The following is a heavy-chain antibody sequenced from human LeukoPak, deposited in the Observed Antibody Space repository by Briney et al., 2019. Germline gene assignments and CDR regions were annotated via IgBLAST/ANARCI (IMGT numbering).Heavy chain of an antibody. CDR2: INPSGGST. J-gene: IGHJ4*02. Sequence: ASVKVSCKASGYTFTSYYMHWVRPAPGQGLEWMGIINPSGGSTGYAQKFQGRVTMTRDTSTSTVYLELSSLRSEDTAVYYCETTVVTGNYWGQGTLVTVSS. CDR1: GYTFTSYY. CDR3: ETTVVTGNY. D-gene: IGHD4-23*01. V-gene: IGHV1-46*01.